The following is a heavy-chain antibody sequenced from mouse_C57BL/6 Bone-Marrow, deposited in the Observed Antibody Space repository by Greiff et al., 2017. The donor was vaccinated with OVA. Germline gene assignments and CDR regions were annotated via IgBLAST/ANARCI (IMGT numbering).Heavy chain of an antibody. CDR3: AREGSITTVVGY. CDR2: INPNNGGT. D-gene: IGHD1-1*01. J-gene: IGHJ2*01. CDR1: GYTFTDYN. Sequence: VQLQQSGPELVKPGASVKMSCKASGYTFTDYNMHWVKQSHGKSLEWIGYINPNNGGTSYNQKFKGKATLTVNKSSSTAYMELRSLTSEDSAVYYCAREGSITTVVGYWGQGTTLTVSS. V-gene: IGHV1-22*01.